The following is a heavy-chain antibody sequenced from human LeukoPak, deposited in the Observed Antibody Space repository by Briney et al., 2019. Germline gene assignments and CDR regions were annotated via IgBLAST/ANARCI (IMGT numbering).Heavy chain of an antibody. CDR3: ARGRGTYYYYYYMDV. V-gene: IGHV4-34*01. Sequence: GSLRLSCAASGFTFSSYGMHWVRQPPGKGLEWIGEINHSGSTNYNPSLKSRVTISVDTSKNQFSLKLSSVTAADTAVYYCARGRGTYYYYYYMDVWGKGTTVTVSS. D-gene: IGHD3-16*01. J-gene: IGHJ6*03. CDR1: GFTFSSYG. CDR2: INHSGST.